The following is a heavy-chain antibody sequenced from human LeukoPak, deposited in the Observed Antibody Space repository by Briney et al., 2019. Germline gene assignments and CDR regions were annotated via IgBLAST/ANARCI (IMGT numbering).Heavy chain of an antibody. CDR1: GFTFSSYS. CDR2: ISSSSSYI. D-gene: IGHD6-13*01. CDR3: ANGRRLAAAGGY. J-gene: IGHJ4*02. Sequence: PGGSLRLSCAASGFTFSSYSMNWVRQAPGKGLEWVSSISSSSSYIYYADSVKGRFTISRDNAKNSLYLQMNSLRAEDTAVYYCANGRRLAAAGGYWGQGTLVTVSS. V-gene: IGHV3-21*01.